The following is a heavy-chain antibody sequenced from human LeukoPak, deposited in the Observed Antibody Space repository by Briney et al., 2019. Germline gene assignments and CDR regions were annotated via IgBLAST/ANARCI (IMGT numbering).Heavy chain of an antibody. CDR2: IKSNPDGGTA. J-gene: IGHJ4*02. D-gene: IGHD3-3*01. Sequence: GGSLRLPCAASGFIFHNAWMTWVRQAPGKGLEWVGRIKSNPDGGTADYAAPVKGRFIISRDDSKNTLYLQLNSLKTEDTAVNYCTTLSYDVHYWGQGTLVTVSS. CDR3: TTLSYDVHY. CDR1: GFIFHNAW. V-gene: IGHV3-15*05.